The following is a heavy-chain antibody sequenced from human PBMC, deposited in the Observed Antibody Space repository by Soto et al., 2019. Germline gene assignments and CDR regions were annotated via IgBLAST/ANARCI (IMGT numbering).Heavy chain of an antibody. Sequence: QVQLVESGGGVVQPGRSLRLSCAASGFTFSSYVMHWVRQAPGKGLEWVAVISYDGSNKYYADSVKGRFTISRDNSKNTLYLQMNSLRAEDTPEYYCARSSISWYLGNDYWGQGTLVTVSS. CDR1: GFTFSSYV. CDR3: ARSSISWYLGNDY. D-gene: IGHD6-13*01. CDR2: ISYDGSNK. J-gene: IGHJ4*02. V-gene: IGHV3-30-3*01.